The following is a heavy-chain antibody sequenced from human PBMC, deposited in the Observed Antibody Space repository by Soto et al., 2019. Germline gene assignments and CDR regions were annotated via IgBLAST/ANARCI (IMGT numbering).Heavy chain of an antibody. CDR2: IYHSGST. CDR1: GGSISSYY. CDR3: ARSPDSSGYYPRRYYYGMDV. Sequence: PSETLSLTCTVSGGSISSYYWSWVRQPPGKGLEWIGEIYHSGSTNYNPSLKSRVTISVDKSKNQFSLKLSSVTAADTAVYYCARSPDSSGYYPRRYYYGMDVWGQGTTVTAP. D-gene: IGHD3-22*01. V-gene: IGHV4-4*02. J-gene: IGHJ6*02.